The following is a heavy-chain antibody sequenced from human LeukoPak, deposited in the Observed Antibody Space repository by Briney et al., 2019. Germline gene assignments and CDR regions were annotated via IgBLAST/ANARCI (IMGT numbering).Heavy chain of an antibody. V-gene: IGHV3-64D*06. CDR3: VKDRVSISSSGYFDY. Sequence: PGGSLRLSCSASGFTFSSYAMHWVRQAPGKGLEYVSAISSNGGSTYYADSVKGRFTISRDNSKNTLYLQMSSLRAEDTVVYYCVKDRVSISSSGYFDYWGQGTLVTVSS. D-gene: IGHD6-13*01. J-gene: IGHJ4*02. CDR2: ISSNGGST. CDR1: GFTFSSYA.